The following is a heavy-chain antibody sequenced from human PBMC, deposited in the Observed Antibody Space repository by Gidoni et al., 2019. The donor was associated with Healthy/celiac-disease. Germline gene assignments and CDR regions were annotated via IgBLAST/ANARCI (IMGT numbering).Heavy chain of an antibody. V-gene: IGHV6-1*01. CDR2: TYYRSKWYN. D-gene: IGHD6-19*01. CDR3: ARDLGYSSGWGYYYYYGMDV. Sequence: QVQLQQSGPGLVKPSQTLSLTCAISGDSVSSNSAAWNWIRQSPSRGLEWLGRTYYRSKWYNDYAVSVKSRITINPDTSKNQFSLQLNSVTPEDTAVYYCARDLGYSSGWGYYYYYGMDVWGQGTTVTVSS. CDR1: GDSVSSNSAA. J-gene: IGHJ6*02.